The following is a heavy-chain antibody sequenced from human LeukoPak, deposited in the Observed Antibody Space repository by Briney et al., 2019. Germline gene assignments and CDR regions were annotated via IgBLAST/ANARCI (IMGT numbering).Heavy chain of an antibody. CDR3: ETDGGSSQLDV. V-gene: IGHV4-34*01. J-gene: IGHJ6*04. CDR1: GGSFSGYY. Sequence: PSETLSLTCAVYGGSFSGYYWSWLRQPPGQGLEWIGEINHSGSTNYNASLKSRVNISVDTSKNQFSLKLSSVTTADAAVYFCETDGGSSQLDVWGKGTTDTVSS. CDR2: INHSGST. D-gene: IGHD2-15*01.